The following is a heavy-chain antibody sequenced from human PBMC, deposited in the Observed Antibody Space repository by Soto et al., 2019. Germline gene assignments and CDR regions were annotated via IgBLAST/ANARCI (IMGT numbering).Heavy chain of an antibody. D-gene: IGHD3-22*01. V-gene: IGHV1-69*06. CDR2: IIPIFGTA. Sequence: SVKVSCKASGGTFSSYAISWVRQAPGQGLEWMGGIIPIFGTANYAQKFQGRVTITADKSTSTAYMELSSLRSEETAVYYCERGFLDYYDSSGYYLDYWGQGTLVTVSS. CDR1: GGTFSSYA. J-gene: IGHJ4*02. CDR3: ERGFLDYYDSSGYYLDY.